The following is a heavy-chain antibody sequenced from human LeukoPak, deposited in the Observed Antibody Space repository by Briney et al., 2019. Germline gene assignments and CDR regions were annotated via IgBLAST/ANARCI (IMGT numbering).Heavy chain of an antibody. CDR2: IKHDGSEQ. CDR1: GLIFTSNR. CDR3: TRGLGEHGGVSDR. J-gene: IGHJ5*02. Sequence: GGSLRLSCAASGLIFTSNRMNWVRQAPGKGLEWVANIKHDGSEQIYVDSVKGRFTISRDNAKDSVYLRMNSLRAEDTAVYYCTRGLGEHGGVSDRWGQGTLVIVS. V-gene: IGHV3-7*01. D-gene: IGHD3-16*01.